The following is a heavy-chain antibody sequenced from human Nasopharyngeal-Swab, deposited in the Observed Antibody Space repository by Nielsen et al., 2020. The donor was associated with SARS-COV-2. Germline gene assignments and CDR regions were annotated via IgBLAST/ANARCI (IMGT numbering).Heavy chain of an antibody. V-gene: IGHV2-5*01. D-gene: IGHD6-13*01. CDR2: LYWHDEK. CDR1: GFPLSTSGVG. J-gene: IGHJ5*02. CDR3: AHSSPYTNSWYWFDP. Sequence: SGPTQAIPTEILTLTCTLPGFPLSTSGVGVGWIRQPPGKALEWLALLYWHDEKIYSPSLKNRLTVTRDTSKNLVVLTMTNMDPVDTATYYCAHSSPYTNSWYWFDPWGQGTRVTVSS.